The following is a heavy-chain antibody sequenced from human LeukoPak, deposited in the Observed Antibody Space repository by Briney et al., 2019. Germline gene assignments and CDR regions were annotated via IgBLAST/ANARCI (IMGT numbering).Heavy chain of an antibody. CDR2: IYPRDGST. J-gene: IGHJ4*02. CDR1: GYTFTSYA. CDR3: ARDQEGFDY. Sequence: ASVKVSCKASGYTFTSYAMHWVRQAPGQRLEWMGMIYPRDGSTSYAQKFQGRVTVTRDTSTSTVHMELSGLRSEDTAVYYCARDQEGFDYWGQGTLVTVSS. V-gene: IGHV1-46*01.